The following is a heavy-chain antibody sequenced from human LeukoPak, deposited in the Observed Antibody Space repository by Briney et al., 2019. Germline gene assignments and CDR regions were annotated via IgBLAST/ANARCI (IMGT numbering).Heavy chain of an antibody. D-gene: IGHD3-22*01. CDR3: ATFPYYYDSSGTGVNWFDP. Sequence: ASVKVSCKVSGYTLTELSMHWVRQAPGKGLEWMGGFDPEDGETIYAQKFQGRVTMTEETSTDTAYMELSSLRSEDTAVYYCATFPYYYDSSGTGVNWFDPWGQGTLVTVSS. J-gene: IGHJ5*02. CDR2: FDPEDGET. CDR1: GYTLTELS. V-gene: IGHV1-24*01.